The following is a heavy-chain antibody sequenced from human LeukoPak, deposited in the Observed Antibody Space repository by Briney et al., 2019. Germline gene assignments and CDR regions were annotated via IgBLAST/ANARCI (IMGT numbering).Heavy chain of an antibody. J-gene: IGHJ4*02. Sequence: PGGSLRLSCAASGFTVSSNYMSWVRQAPGKGLEWVSVIYSGGSTYYADSVKGRFTISRDNSKNTLYLQMNSLGAEDTAVYYCARDRGGYDSFDYWGQGTLVTVSA. CDR1: GFTVSSNY. D-gene: IGHD5-12*01. V-gene: IGHV3-53*01. CDR3: ARDRGGYDSFDY. CDR2: IYSGGST.